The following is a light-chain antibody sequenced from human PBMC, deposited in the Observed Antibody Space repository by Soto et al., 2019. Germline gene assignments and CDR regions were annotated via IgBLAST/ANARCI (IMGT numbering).Light chain of an antibody. J-gene: IGLJ3*02. CDR1: SSNIGNNY. Sequence: QSVLTQPPSASGTPGQRVTISCSGSSSNIGNNYVYWYQQIPGMAPKLLIYSNNQRPSGVPDRFSGSKSGTSASLAISGLRSEDEADYYCATWDDSLSGPVFGGGTKLTVL. CDR3: ATWDDSLSGPV. V-gene: IGLV1-47*02. CDR2: SNN.